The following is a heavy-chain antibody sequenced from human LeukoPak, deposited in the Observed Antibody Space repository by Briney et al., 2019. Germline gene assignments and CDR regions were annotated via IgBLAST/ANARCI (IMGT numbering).Heavy chain of an antibody. CDR3: ARVVSLSWLDY. J-gene: IGHJ4*02. CDR1: GYTFTGYY. CDR2: INPNSGGT. Sequence: GASVKVSCKASGYTFTGYYMHWVRQAPGQGLEWIGRINPNSGGTNYAQKFQGRVIMTRDTSINTAYMELSGLTSDDTAIYYCARVVSLSWLDYWGQGTLVTVSS. V-gene: IGHV1-2*06.